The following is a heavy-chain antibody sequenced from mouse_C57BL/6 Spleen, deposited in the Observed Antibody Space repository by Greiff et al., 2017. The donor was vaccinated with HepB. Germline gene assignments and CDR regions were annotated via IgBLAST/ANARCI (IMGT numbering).Heavy chain of an antibody. CDR2: IHPNSGST. Sequence: VQLQQPGAELVKPGASVKLSCKASGYTFTSYWMHWVKQRPGQGLEWIGMIHPNSGSTNYNEKFKSKATLTVDKSSSTAYMQLSSLTSEDSAVYYCARRDYYGSRDYALDYWGQGTSVTVSS. CDR3: ARRDYYGSRDYALDY. CDR1: GYTFTSYW. V-gene: IGHV1-64*01. D-gene: IGHD1-1*01. J-gene: IGHJ4*01.